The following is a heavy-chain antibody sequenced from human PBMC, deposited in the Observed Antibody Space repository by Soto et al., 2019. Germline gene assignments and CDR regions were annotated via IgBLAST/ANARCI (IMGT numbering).Heavy chain of an antibody. Sequence: QMQLVQSGPEVKKPGTSVKVSCKASGFTFTSSAVQWVRQARGQRLEWIGWIVVGSGNTNYAQKFQERVTITRDMSTSTAYMELSSLRSEDTAVYYCAADGAAVAVAGTNWFDPWGQGTLVTVSS. V-gene: IGHV1-58*01. CDR1: GFTFTSSA. CDR2: IVVGSGNT. CDR3: AADGAAVAVAGTNWFDP. D-gene: IGHD6-19*01. J-gene: IGHJ5*02.